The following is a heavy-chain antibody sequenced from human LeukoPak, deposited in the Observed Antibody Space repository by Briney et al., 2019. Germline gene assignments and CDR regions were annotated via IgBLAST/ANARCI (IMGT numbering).Heavy chain of an antibody. CDR2: IYPGDSDT. CDR3: ARHEACSGGSCYPEHYYYGMDV. V-gene: IGHV5-51*01. Sequence: GESLKISCKGSGYSFTSYWIGWVRQMPGKGLEWMGIIYPGDSDTRYSPSFQGQVTISADKSISTAYLQWSSLKASDTAMYYCARHEACSGGSCYPEHYYYGMDVWGKGTTVTVSS. CDR1: GYSFTSYW. D-gene: IGHD2-15*01. J-gene: IGHJ6*04.